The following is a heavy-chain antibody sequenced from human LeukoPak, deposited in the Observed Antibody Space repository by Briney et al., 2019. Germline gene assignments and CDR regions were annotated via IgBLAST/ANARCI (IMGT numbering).Heavy chain of an antibody. CDR3: ARDWFGELI. J-gene: IGHJ4*02. D-gene: IGHD3-10*01. CDR2: IRHDSSDI. Sequence: GSLRLSCAVSGFTSSTYSMNWVRQAPGKGLEWISFIRHDSSDIYYADSVKGRFTISRDNARDSLYLQMNSLRAEDTAVYYCARDWFGELIWGQGTLVTVSS. V-gene: IGHV3-48*01. CDR1: GFTSSTYS.